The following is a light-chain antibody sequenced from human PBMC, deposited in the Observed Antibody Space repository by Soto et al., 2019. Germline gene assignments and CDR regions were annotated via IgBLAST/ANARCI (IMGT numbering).Light chain of an antibody. CDR3: QKYNTAPWT. CDR2: AAF. Sequence: DIQMTQSPSSLSASVGDRVTITCRASQGISNYLAWYQQKPGRVPKLLIYAAFTLQSEVPPRFSGSRSGTDFALTISSLQPQDVATYYCQKYNTAPWTFGQGTKVEVK. J-gene: IGKJ1*01. CDR1: QGISNY. V-gene: IGKV1-27*01.